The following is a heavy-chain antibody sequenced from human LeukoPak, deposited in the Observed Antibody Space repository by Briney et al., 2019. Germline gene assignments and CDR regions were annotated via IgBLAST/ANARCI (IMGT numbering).Heavy chain of an antibody. J-gene: IGHJ4*02. CDR1: GFTFSSYG. CDR2: IRYDGSNK. Sequence: PGGSLRLSCAASGFTFSSYGMHWVRQAPGKGLEWVAFIRYDGSNKYYADSVKGRFTISRDNSKNTLYLQMNSLRAEDTAVYYCAKDGTAYFTMTVVVYFDYWGQGTLVTVSS. V-gene: IGHV3-30*02. D-gene: IGHD3-22*01. CDR3: AKDGTAYFTMTVVVYFDY.